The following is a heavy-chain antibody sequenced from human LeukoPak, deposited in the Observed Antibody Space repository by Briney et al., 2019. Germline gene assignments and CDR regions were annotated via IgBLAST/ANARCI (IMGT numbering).Heavy chain of an antibody. CDR1: GGSISNYY. Sequence: SETLSLTCTVSGGSISNYYWSWIRQPPGKGLEWIGYIYNSGRTNYNPSLKSRVTISVDTSKNQFSLRLSSVTAADTAMYYCARQLDRSPWVDYWGQGTLVTVSS. V-gene: IGHV4-59*08. J-gene: IGHJ4*02. CDR3: ARQLDRSPWVDY. D-gene: IGHD1-26*01. CDR2: IYNSGRT.